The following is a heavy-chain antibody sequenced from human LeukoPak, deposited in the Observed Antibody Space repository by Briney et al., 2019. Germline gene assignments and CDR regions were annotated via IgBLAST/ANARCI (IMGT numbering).Heavy chain of an antibody. J-gene: IGHJ6*03. V-gene: IGHV3-20*04. CDR2: INWNGRIT. CDR3: ARGSVQLWLRATYYYIDV. D-gene: IGHD5-18*01. CDR1: GFTVDDYA. Sequence: PGESLRLSCAASGFTVDDYAMSWVRQVPGRGLEWVSGINWNGRITEYGGSVKDRFTISRQNNKNSLSLYMNHLGGEATALYFCARGSVQLWLRATYYYIDVWGKGTTVTVSS.